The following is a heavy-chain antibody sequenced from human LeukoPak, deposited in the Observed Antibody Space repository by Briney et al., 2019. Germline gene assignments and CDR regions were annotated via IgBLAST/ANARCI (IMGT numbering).Heavy chain of an antibody. CDR2: ISYDGSNK. D-gene: IGHD2-2*01. V-gene: IGHV3-30-3*01. CDR3: ARDPGIVVVPAAMPYYYGMDV. CDR1: GFTFSSYA. J-gene: IGHJ6*02. Sequence: GRSLRLSCAASGFTFSSYAMHWVRQAPGKGREWVAVISYDGSNKYYADSVKGRFTISRDNSKNTLYLQMNSLRAEDTAVYYCARDPGIVVVPAAMPYYYGMDVWGQGTTVPPP.